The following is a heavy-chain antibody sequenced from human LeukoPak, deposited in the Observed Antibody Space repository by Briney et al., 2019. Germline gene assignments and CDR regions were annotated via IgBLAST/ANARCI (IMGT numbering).Heavy chain of an antibody. CDR2: ISGSGGST. Sequence: GSLRLSCAASGFTFSSYAMHWVRQAPGKGLEWVSVISGSGGSTYYADSVKGRFTISRDNSKNTLFLQMNSLRAEDTAIYYCAKGSGSIAVDNLCVYWGQGTLVTVSS. CDR1: GFTFSSYA. V-gene: IGHV3-23*01. D-gene: IGHD6-19*01. CDR3: AKGSGSIAVDNLCVY. J-gene: IGHJ4*02.